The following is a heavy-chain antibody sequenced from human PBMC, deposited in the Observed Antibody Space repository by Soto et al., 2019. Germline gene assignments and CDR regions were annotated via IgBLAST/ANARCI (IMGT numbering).Heavy chain of an antibody. Sequence: PSETLSLTCIVSGGSISSGDYYWSWIRQPPGKGLEWIGYIYYSGSTYYNPSLKSRVTISVDTSKNQFSLKLSSVTAADTAVYYCARASLGGGYSGYYFDYWGQGTLVTVSS. CDR3: ARASLGGGYSGYYFDY. CDR2: IYYSGST. CDR1: GGSISSGDYY. V-gene: IGHV4-30-4*01. D-gene: IGHD1-26*01. J-gene: IGHJ4*02.